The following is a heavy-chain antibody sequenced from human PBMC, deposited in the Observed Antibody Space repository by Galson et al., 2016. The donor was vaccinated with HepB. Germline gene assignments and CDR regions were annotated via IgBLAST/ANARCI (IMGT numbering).Heavy chain of an antibody. CDR2: ISYDGSNK. CDR1: GFTLSSYG. CDR3: ATDIVVVPAAQDYYYYYGMDV. J-gene: IGHJ6*04. D-gene: IGHD2-2*01. V-gene: IGHV3-30*03. Sequence: SLRLSCAASGFTLSSYGMHWVRQAPGKGLEWVAVISYDGSNKYYADSVKGRFTISRDNSKNTLYLQMNSLRAEDTAVYYCATDIVVVPAAQDYYYYYGMDVWGKGTTVTVSS.